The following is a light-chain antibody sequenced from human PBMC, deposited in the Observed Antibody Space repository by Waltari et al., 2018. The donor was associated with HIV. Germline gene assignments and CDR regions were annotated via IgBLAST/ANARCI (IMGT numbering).Light chain of an antibody. CDR2: SNY. V-gene: IGLV1-44*01. CDR1: SSNIGSNT. J-gene: IGLJ3*02. Sequence: QSVLTQPPSASGTPGQRVTISCSGSSSNIGSNTVNWYQQLPGTAPKLLIYSNYHRPSGVPDRFSGSKSGTSASLAISGLQSEDEADYYCATWDDSLNGRVFGGGTKLTDL. CDR3: ATWDDSLNGRV.